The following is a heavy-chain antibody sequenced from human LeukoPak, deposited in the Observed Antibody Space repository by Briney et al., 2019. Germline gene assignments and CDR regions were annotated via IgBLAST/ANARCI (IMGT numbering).Heavy chain of an antibody. Sequence: SETLSLACTVSGGSLSGYHWSWIRQSPGQGLEWIGEVEQSGSTKNNPSLKSRVTMSRDTSKNQFPLKLRSLTAADTAVYFCARSQAEWAAPGFDNWGQGTMVTVSS. CDR2: VEQSGST. V-gene: IGHV4-34*01. D-gene: IGHD1-26*01. J-gene: IGHJ3*02. CDR3: ARSQAEWAAPGFDN. CDR1: GGSLSGYH.